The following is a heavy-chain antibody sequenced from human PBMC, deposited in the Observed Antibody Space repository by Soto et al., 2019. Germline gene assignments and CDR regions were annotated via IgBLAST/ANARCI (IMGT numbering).Heavy chain of an antibody. V-gene: IGHV4-39*01. J-gene: IGHJ6*02. CDR2: IYYSGST. CDR1: GGSISSSSYY. D-gene: IGHD6-13*01. Sequence: QLQLQESGPGLVKPSETLSLTCTVSGGSISSSSYYWGWIRQAPGKGLEWIGSIYYSGSTYYNPSLKSRVTISVDTSKNQFSLKLSSVTAADTAVYYCARPGQSVYSSPVYYYGMDVWGQGTTVTVSS. CDR3: ARPGQSVYSSPVYYYGMDV.